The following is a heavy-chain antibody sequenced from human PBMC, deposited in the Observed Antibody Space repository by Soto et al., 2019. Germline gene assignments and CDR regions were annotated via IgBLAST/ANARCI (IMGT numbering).Heavy chain of an antibody. Sequence: SSETLSLTCAVSGGSISSGGYSWSWIRQPPGKGLEWIGYIYHSGSTYYNPSLKSRVTISVDRSKNQFSLKLSSVTAADTAVYYFARATSYYYDSSGYYYFDYWGQGTLVTVSS. CDR3: ARATSYYYDSSGYYYFDY. CDR1: GGSISSGGYS. D-gene: IGHD3-22*01. V-gene: IGHV4-30-2*01. CDR2: IYHSGST. J-gene: IGHJ4*02.